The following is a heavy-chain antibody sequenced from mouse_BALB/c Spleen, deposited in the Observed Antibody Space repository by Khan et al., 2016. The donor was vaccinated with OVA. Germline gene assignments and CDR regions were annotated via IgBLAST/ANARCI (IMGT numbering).Heavy chain of an antibody. V-gene: IGHV1-7*01. J-gene: IGHJ3*01. CDR1: GYTFTTYW. Sequence: QVQLKESGAELAKPGASVKMSCKASGYTFTTYWMHWVKQRPGQGLEWIGYIDPSTGYTEYNQKFKDKATLTTDKSSSTAYMQLSSLTSEDSAVYYWARGGLYGILDYWGQGTLVTVSA. CDR2: IDPSTGYT. CDR3: ARGGLYGILDY. D-gene: IGHD2-1*01.